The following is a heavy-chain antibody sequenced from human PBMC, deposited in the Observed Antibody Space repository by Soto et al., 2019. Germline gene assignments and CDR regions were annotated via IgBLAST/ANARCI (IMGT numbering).Heavy chain of an antibody. CDR3: AKSPGMYYYDSSGYYHYDY. Sequence: PGGSLRLSCAASGFTFSNAWMNWVRQAPGKGLEWVSAISGSGVSTYYADSVKGRFTISRDNSKNTLYLQMNSLRAEDTAVYYCAKSPGMYYYDSSGYYHYDYWGQGTLVTVSS. D-gene: IGHD3-22*01. J-gene: IGHJ4*02. CDR2: ISGSGVST. CDR1: GFTFSNAW. V-gene: IGHV3-23*01.